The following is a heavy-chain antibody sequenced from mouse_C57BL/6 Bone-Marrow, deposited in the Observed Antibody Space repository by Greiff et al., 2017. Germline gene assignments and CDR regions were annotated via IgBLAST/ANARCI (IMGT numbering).Heavy chain of an antibody. V-gene: IGHV1-69*01. Sequence: QVQLQQSGAELVMPGASVKLSCKASGYTFTSYWMHWVKQRPGQGLEWIGEIDPSDSYTNYNQKFKGKSTLTADKSSSPAYMQLGSLTSEDSAVYYCARERWLVRFDYWGKGTTLTVSS. CDR3: ARERWLVRFDY. J-gene: IGHJ2*01. D-gene: IGHD2-3*01. CDR2: IDPSDSYT. CDR1: GYTFTSYW.